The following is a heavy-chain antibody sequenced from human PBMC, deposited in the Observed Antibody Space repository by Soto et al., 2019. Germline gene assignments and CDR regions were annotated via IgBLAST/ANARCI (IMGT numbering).Heavy chain of an antibody. V-gene: IGHV4-61*08. CDR3: ARDDIVGASNWYFDL. J-gene: IGHJ2*01. D-gene: IGHD1-26*01. CDR2: MYSDGRT. Sequence: QVQLQESGPRLVKPSETLSLTCTVSGGSVTSGGYPCSWIRQPPGTGLEWIGYMYSDGRTNYNPSLRSRVTISVDTSKNQFFLKLNSVTAADTAVYYCARDDIVGASNWYFDLWGRGTLVTVSS. CDR1: GGSVTSGGYP.